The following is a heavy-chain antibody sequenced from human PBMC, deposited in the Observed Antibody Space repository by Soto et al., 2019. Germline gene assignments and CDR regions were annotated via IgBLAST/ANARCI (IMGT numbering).Heavy chain of an antibody. CDR1: GGSISSYY. CDR2: IYYSGST. D-gene: IGHD3-22*01. CDR3: ARVKDYYDSSGLNFDY. Sequence: SETLSLTCTVSGGSISSYYWRWIRQPPGKGLEWIGYIYYSGSTNYNPSLKSRVTISVDTSKNQFSLKLSSVTAADTAVYYCARVKDYYDSSGLNFDYWGQGTLVTVSS. J-gene: IGHJ4*02. V-gene: IGHV4-59*01.